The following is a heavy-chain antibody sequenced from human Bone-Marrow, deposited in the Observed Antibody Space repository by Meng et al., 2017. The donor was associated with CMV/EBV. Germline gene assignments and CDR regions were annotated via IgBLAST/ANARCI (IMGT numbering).Heavy chain of an antibody. CDR2: INSDGSST. D-gene: IGHD3-16*01. V-gene: IGHV3-74*01. Sequence: GESLKISCAASGFTFSSYWMHWVRQAPGKGLVWVSRINSDGSSTSYADSVKGRFTISRDNSKNTLYLQMNSLRAEDTAVYYCARAEVGGADDFDYWGQGTLVTVSS. J-gene: IGHJ4*02. CDR3: ARAEVGGADDFDY. CDR1: GFTFSSYW.